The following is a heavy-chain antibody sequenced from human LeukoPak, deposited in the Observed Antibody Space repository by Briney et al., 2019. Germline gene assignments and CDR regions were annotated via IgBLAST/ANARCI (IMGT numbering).Heavy chain of an antibody. D-gene: IGHD3-3*01. CDR3: AGASNYDFWSGSPVGGYYYMDV. CDR2: IYPGDSDT. J-gene: IGHJ6*03. V-gene: IGHV5-51*01. Sequence: GESLKISCKGSGYSFTSYWIGWVRQMPGKGLEWMGIIYPGDSDTRYSPSFQGQVTISADKSISTAYLQWSSLKASDTAMYYCAGASNYDFWSGSPVGGYYYMDVWGKGTTVTVSS. CDR1: GYSFTSYW.